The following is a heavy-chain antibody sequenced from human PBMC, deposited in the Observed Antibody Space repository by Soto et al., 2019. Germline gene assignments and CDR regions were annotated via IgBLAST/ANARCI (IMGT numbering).Heavy chain of an antibody. D-gene: IGHD1-26*01. CDR3: ARGILSGSYWYRSPFDY. J-gene: IGHJ4*02. CDR1: GYSISSGYY. CDR2: IYHSGST. V-gene: IGHV4-38-2*01. Sequence: SETLSLTCAVSGYSISSGYYWGWIRQPPGKGLEWIGSIYHSGSTYYNPSLKSRVTISVDTSKNQFSLKLSSVTAADTAVYYCARGILSGSYWYRSPFDYWGQGTLVTVSS.